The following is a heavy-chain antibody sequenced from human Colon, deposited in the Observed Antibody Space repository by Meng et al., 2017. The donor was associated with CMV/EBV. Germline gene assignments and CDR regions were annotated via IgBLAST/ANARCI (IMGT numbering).Heavy chain of an antibody. CDR2: VSGNSGAT. D-gene: IGHD2-2*02. CDR1: GYTFTGFY. CDR3: ARANCATTGCYRDIDY. J-gene: IGHJ4*02. Sequence: GYTFTGFYLHWVRQAPGQGLEWMGWVSGNSGATKYAQKFQGRVTITRDTSIQTAYMDLSSLTSGDTAVYYCARANCATTGCYRDIDYWGPGVLVTVSS. V-gene: IGHV1-2*02.